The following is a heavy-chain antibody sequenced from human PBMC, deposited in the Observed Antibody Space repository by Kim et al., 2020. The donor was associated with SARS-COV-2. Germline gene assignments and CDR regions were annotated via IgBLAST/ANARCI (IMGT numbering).Heavy chain of an antibody. CDR2: MNPNSGNT. J-gene: IGHJ6*02. V-gene: IGHV1-8*01. CDR3: AREAMTGYCSGGSCLPDYGMDV. D-gene: IGHD2-15*01. CDR1: GYTFTSYD. Sequence: ASVKVSCKASGYTFTSYDINWVRQATGQGLEWMGWMNPNSGNTGYAQKFQGRVTMTRNTSISTAYMELSSLRSEDTAVYYCAREAMTGYCSGGSCLPDYGMDVWGQGTTVTVSS.